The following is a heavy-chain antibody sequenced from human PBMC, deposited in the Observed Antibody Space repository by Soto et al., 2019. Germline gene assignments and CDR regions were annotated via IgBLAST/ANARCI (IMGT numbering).Heavy chain of an antibody. CDR3: AKDSGRYGMDGLNQH. CDR2: ISYDGSHK. CDR1: GFTFSSYG. J-gene: IGHJ1*01. Sequence: QVELVESGGGVVQPGKSLRLSCAASGFTFSSYGMHWVRQAPGKGLEWVAVISYDGSHKYYADSVKGRFTISRDNSKNTLYLQLNSLRAEDTAVYHCAKDSGRYGMDGLNQHWGQGTLVTVSS. D-gene: IGHD1-26*01. V-gene: IGHV3-30*18.